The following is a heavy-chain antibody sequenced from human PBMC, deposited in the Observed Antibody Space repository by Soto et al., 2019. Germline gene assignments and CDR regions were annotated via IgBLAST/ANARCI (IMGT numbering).Heavy chain of an antibody. Sequence: GASVKVSCKASGGTFSSYAISWVRQAPGQGLEWMGGIIPIFGTANYAQKFQGRVTITADESTSTAYMELSSPRSEDTAVYYCARFYDYGDYASAFDIWGQGTMVTVSS. J-gene: IGHJ3*02. CDR1: GGTFSSYA. CDR3: ARFYDYGDYASAFDI. D-gene: IGHD4-17*01. CDR2: IIPIFGTA. V-gene: IGHV1-69*13.